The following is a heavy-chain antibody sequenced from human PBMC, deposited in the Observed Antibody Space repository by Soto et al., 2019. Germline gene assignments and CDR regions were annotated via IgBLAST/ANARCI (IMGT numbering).Heavy chain of an antibody. D-gene: IGHD6-6*01. CDR2: IYYSGST. Sequence: SETLSLTCTVSGGSIRSRSYYWGWIRQPPGKGLEWIGNIYYSGSTYYNPSLKSRVTISLDTSKNQFSLKLSSVTAADTAVYHCARLEYSGSSTNFDYWGQGNLVTGSS. V-gene: IGHV4-39*01. CDR3: ARLEYSGSSTNFDY. J-gene: IGHJ4*02. CDR1: GGSIRSRSYY.